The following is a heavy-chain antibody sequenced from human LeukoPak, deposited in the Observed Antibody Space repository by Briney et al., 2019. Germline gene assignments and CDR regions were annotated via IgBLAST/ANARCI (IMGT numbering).Heavy chain of an antibody. CDR1: GFTVSSNY. CDR2: VNQDGSLK. CDR3: ARSYAAVGSF. V-gene: IGHV3-7*01. J-gene: IGHJ4*02. D-gene: IGHD6-13*01. Sequence: GGSLRLSCAASGFTVSSNYMSWVRQAPGKGLDWVANVNQDGSLKYYGDAVKGRFTISRDNTKNSVFLQMNSLTAEDTAVYFCARSYAAVGSFWGQGTLVTVSS.